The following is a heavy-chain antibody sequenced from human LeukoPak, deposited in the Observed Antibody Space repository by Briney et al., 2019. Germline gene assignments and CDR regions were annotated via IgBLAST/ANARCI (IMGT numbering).Heavy chain of an antibody. D-gene: IGHD3-22*01. CDR2: INHSGST. V-gene: IGHV4-34*01. Sequence: SGTLSLTCAVYGGSFSGYYWSWIRQPPGKGLEWIGEINHSGSTNYNPSLKSRVTISVDTSKNQFSLKLSSVTAADTAVYYCATRGGNYYDSSGYFDYWARGTLVTVSS. CDR3: ATRGGNYYDSSGYFDY. J-gene: IGHJ4*02. CDR1: GGSFSGYY.